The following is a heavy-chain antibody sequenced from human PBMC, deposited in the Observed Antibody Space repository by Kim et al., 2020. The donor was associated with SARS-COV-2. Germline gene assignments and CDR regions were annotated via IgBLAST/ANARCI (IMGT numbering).Heavy chain of an antibody. J-gene: IGHJ6*02. Sequence: GGSLRLSCAASGFTFSSYSMNWVRQAPGKGLEWVSSISSSSSYIYYADSVKGRFTISRDNAKNSLYLQMNSLRAEDTAVYYCARDTSGTAIANYYYYGMDVWGQGTTVTVSS. V-gene: IGHV3-21*01. CDR2: ISSSSSYI. CDR3: ARDTSGTAIANYYYYGMDV. CDR1: GFTFSSYS. D-gene: IGHD5-18*01.